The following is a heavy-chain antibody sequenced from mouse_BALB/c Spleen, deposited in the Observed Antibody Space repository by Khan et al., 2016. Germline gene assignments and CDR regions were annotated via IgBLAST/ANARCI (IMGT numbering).Heavy chain of an antibody. J-gene: IGHJ3*01. CDR2: INTNTGEP. V-gene: IGHV9-3*02. CDR1: GYTFTNYG. D-gene: IGHD1-1*01. Sequence: QIQLVQSGPELKKPGETVKISCKASGYTFTNYGMNWVKQAPGKGLKWMGWINTNTGEPTYAEEFKGRFAFSLETSASTAYLQINNLKKEDTATYVCAEDYYGSNWFAYWGQGTLVTVSA. CDR3: AEDYYGSNWFAY.